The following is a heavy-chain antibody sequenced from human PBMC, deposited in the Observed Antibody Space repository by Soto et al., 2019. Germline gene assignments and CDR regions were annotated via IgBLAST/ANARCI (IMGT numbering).Heavy chain of an antibody. CDR1: GGTFSSYA. D-gene: IGHD3-22*01. Sequence: SVKVSFKASGGTFSSYAISWVRQAPGQGLEWMGGIIPIFGTANYAQKFQGRVTITADESTSTAYMELSSLRSEDTAVYYCARGGNYYDSSGYYPFDYWGQGTLVTVSS. CDR3: ARGGNYYDSSGYYPFDY. V-gene: IGHV1-69*13. J-gene: IGHJ4*02. CDR2: IIPIFGTA.